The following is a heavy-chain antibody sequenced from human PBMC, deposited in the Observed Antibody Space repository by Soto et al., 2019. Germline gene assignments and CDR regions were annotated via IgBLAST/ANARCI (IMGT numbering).Heavy chain of an antibody. CDR1: GYTFTDYY. CDR2: INPNSGTT. CDR3: ARVPRGVYYGMDV. D-gene: IGHD3-10*01. J-gene: IGHJ6*02. Sequence: QVQLVQSGAEVKKPGASVKVSCKASGYTFTDYYMHWVRQAPGQRLEWMGWINPNSGTTNYAQKFQGWVTMNRETSINTVYMEVSRLRSDETAVYYCARVPRGVYYGMDVWGQGTKVTVSS. V-gene: IGHV1-2*04.